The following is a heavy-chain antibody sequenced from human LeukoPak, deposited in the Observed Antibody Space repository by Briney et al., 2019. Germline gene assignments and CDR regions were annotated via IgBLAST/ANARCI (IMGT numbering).Heavy chain of an antibody. D-gene: IGHD5/OR15-5a*01. CDR1: RGTHISYA. J-gene: IGHJ4*02. V-gene: IGHV1-69*15. CDR3: ARAGLSAIPT. CDR2: IIPIFGTA. Sequence: SVTISCKASRGTHISYAISWLRPAPGQGLEWMGRIIPIFGTANYLQKFQGRVTNTPDESTSTAYMELSSLRYDDTALYYCARAGLSAIPTWGEGTLVTVSS.